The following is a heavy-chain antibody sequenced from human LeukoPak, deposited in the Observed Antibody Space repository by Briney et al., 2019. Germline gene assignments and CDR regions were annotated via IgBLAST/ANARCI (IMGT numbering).Heavy chain of an antibody. CDR3: TTEHSSSWYYAYFDY. Sequence: GGSLRLSCAASGFTFSNAWMSWVRQAPGKGLEWVGRIKSKTDGGTTDYAAPVKGRFTISRDDSKNTLYLQMNSLKTEDTAVYYCTTEHSSSWYYAYFDYWGQGTLVTVSS. CDR1: GFTFSNAW. V-gene: IGHV3-15*01. J-gene: IGHJ4*02. CDR2: IKSKTDGGTT. D-gene: IGHD6-13*01.